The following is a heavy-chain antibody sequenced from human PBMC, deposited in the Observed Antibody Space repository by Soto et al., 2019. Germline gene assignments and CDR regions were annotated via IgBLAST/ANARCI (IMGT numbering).Heavy chain of an antibody. J-gene: IGHJ4*02. CDR3: TIVRVADCALAH. CDR1: GFIFSNNG. Sequence: GGSLRLSCVGSGFIFSNNGMHWVRQTPGKGLEWVAFMSYDVSDTFYADSVKGRFTISRDNSKNTLFLHMSNLRAEDTAMYYCTIVRVADCALAHWGQGTLVTVSS. CDR2: MSYDVSDT. V-gene: IGHV3-30*02. D-gene: IGHD2-21*02.